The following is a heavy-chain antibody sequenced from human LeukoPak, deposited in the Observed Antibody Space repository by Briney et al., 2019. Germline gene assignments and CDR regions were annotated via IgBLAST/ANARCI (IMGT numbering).Heavy chain of an antibody. D-gene: IGHD1-26*01. CDR2: VNPNSRYT. CDR3: AGAGYSGDYYYYFDF. V-gene: IGHV1-2*02. J-gene: IGHJ4*02. CDR1: GYTFTSFY. Sequence: ASVKVSCTASGYTFTSFYMTWVRQAPGKGLEWMGWVNPNSRYTNYAQKFQGRVTMTRDTATSTVYMQLSRLRSDDTAVYYCAGAGYSGDYYYYFDFWGQGTLVTVSS.